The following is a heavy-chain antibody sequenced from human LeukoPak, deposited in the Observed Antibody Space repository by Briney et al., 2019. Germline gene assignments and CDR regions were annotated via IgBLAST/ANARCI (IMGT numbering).Heavy chain of an antibody. J-gene: IGHJ4*02. CDR3: ARPGYSSSVY. CDR1: GYTFSSTW. D-gene: IGHD6-6*01. CDR2: IYPGDSDT. Sequence: GESLKISCKGSGYTFSSTWIGWVRQMPGKGLEWMGIIYPGDSDTKYSPSFQGQVTISAHKSISTAYLQWSSVKASDTAMYYCARPGYSSSVYWGQGTLVTVSS. V-gene: IGHV5-51*01.